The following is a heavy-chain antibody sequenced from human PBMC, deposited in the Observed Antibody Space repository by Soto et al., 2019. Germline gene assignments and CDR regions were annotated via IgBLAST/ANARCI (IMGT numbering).Heavy chain of an antibody. V-gene: IGHV4-39*01. CDR3: ARHGRAAARSHFDY. CDR2: IYYSGST. J-gene: IGHJ4*02. D-gene: IGHD6-6*01. Sequence: QLQLQESGPGLVKPSETLSLTCTVSGGSISSSSYYWGWIRQPPGKGLEWIGSIYYSGSTYYNPSLKRRVTISVDTSKNQFSLKLSSVTAADTAVYYCARHGRAAARSHFDYWGQGTLVTVSS. CDR1: GGSISSSSYY.